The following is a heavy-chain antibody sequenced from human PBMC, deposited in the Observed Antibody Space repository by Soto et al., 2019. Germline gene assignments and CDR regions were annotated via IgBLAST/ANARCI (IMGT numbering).Heavy chain of an antibody. CDR1: GVSVSTYY. CDR2: IYTNGST. D-gene: IGHD3-10*01. Sequence: PSETLSLTCTVSGVSVSTYYWNWIRQPAGKGLEWVGRIYTNGSTNYNPSLKGTVTMSIAKSKKQFSLTMSKVTAADTAVYYCERVCITNRCSAYPNYYGLDVWGQGTTVS. J-gene: IGHJ6*02. V-gene: IGHV4-4*07. CDR3: ERVCITNRCSAYPNYYGLDV.